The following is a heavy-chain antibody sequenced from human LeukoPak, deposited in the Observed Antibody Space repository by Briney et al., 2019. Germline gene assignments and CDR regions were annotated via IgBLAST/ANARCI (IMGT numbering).Heavy chain of an antibody. CDR1: GFTFTNYA. CDR3: AKETGYSSSWYYYYYMDV. Sequence: GGSLRLSCAASGFTFTNYAMSWVRQAPGKGLEWVSYISSSGSTRYYADSVKGRFTISRDNAKNSLYLQMNSLRAEDTAVYYCAKETGYSSSWYYYYYMDVWGKGTTVTVSS. J-gene: IGHJ6*03. CDR2: ISSSGSTR. D-gene: IGHD6-13*01. V-gene: IGHV3-11*04.